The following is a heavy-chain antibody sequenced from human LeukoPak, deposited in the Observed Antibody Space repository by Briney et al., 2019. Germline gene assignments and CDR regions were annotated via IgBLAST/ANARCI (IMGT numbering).Heavy chain of an antibody. V-gene: IGHV3-23*01. D-gene: IGHD4-17*01. CDR2: IGNRGGG. J-gene: IGHJ6*02. CDR3: ARDLSEFDYGDYYYYGMDV. Sequence: PGGSLRLSCADSGLTFSSFAMSWVRQAPGKGLEWVSGIGNRGGGYYADSVKGRFTISRDDSKNTLYLQMNSLTNEDTAVYYCARDLSEFDYGDYYYYGMDVWGQGTTVTVSS. CDR1: GLTFSSFA.